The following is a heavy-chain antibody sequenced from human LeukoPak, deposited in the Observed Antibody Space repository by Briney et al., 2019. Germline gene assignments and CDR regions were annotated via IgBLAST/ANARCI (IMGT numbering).Heavy chain of an antibody. CDR1: GYTFTSYG. CDR2: ISAYNGNT. CDR3: ARSPYDFWSGYIGDP. J-gene: IGHJ5*02. D-gene: IGHD3-3*01. Sequence: ASVKVSCKASGYTFTSYGISWVRQAPGQGLEWMGWISAYNGNTNYAQKLQGRVTMTTDTSTSTAYMELRSLRSDDTAVYYCARSPYDFWSGYIGDPWGQGTLVTVSS. V-gene: IGHV1-18*01.